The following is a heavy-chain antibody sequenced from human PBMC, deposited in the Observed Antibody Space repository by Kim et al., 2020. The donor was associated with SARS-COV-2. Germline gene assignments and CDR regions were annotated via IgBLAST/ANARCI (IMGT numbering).Heavy chain of an antibody. J-gene: IGHJ4*02. CDR2: IYSGGNT. Sequence: GGSLRLSCAASGFTVSGTSMSWVRQAPGKGLEWVSRIYSGGNTYYTDSMKGRFTISRDNSRNTLYLQMNSLRAEDTAVYYCARDYNYGDYKSYYFDCWGQGTLVTVSS. CDR3: ARDYNYGDYKSYYFDC. V-gene: IGHV3-53*01. CDR1: GFTVSGTS. D-gene: IGHD4-17*01.